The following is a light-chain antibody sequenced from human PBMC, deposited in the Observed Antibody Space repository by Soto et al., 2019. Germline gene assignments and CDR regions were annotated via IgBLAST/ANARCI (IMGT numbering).Light chain of an antibody. CDR3: QQYGASSWA. J-gene: IGKJ1*01. V-gene: IGKV3-20*01. CDR1: QVISTNY. CDR2: DAS. Sequence: EVVLTQSPGTLSLSPGERATLSCRASQVISTNYLAWYQQQKPGQAPRLLIYDASKRATGVPDRFSGSGSGTDFTLPIRGLGPEDFAVYYFQQYGASSWAFAQGTKVEIK.